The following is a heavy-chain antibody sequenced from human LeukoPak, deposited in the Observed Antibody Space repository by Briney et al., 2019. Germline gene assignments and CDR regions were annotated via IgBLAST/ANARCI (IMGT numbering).Heavy chain of an antibody. CDR1: GGSLSGYY. CDR3: ARAGYCSGGSCYSSFDY. Sequence: SETLSLTCAVYGGSLSGYYWSWIRQPPGKGLEWIGEINHSGSTNYNPSLKSRVTISVDTSKNQFSLKLSSVTAADTAVYYCARAGYCSGGSCYSSFDYWGQGTLVTVSS. CDR2: INHSGST. J-gene: IGHJ4*02. D-gene: IGHD2-15*01. V-gene: IGHV4-34*01.